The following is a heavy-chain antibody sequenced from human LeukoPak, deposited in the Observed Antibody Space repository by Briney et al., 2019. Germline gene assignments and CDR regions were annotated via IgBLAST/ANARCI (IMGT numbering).Heavy chain of an antibody. Sequence: SVKVSCKASGGTFDSHAINWVRQAPGQGLEWMGGIMPISGTAKYAQKFQGRFTITADDSTSTAYMELTSLRSDDTAVYYCARGYCSGGSCYIDYWGQGTLVTVSS. CDR2: IMPISGTA. D-gene: IGHD2-15*01. CDR3: ARGYCSGGSCYIDY. J-gene: IGHJ4*02. V-gene: IGHV1-69*13. CDR1: GGTFDSHA.